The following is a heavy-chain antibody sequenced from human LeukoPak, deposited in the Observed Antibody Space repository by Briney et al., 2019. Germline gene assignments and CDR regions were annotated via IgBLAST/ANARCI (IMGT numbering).Heavy chain of an antibody. CDR3: ARVLHDSSGYLYDY. CDR2: INHSGST. V-gene: IGHV4-34*01. D-gene: IGHD3-22*01. CDR1: GGSFSGYY. Sequence: SETLSLPCAVYGGSFSGYYWSWIRQPPGKGLEWIGEINHSGSTNYNPSLKSRVTISVDTSKNQFSLKLSSVTAADTAVYYCARVLHDSSGYLYDYWGQGTLVTVSS. J-gene: IGHJ4*02.